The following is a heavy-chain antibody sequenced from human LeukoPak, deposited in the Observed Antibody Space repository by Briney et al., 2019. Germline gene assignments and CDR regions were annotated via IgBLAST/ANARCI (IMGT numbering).Heavy chain of an antibody. CDR3: ARGQYYYDSSGYPFDY. CDR1: GFMLSSYW. CDR2: ISSSSSYI. V-gene: IGHV3-21*01. J-gene: IGHJ4*02. D-gene: IGHD3-22*01. Sequence: GGSLRLSCAASGFMLSSYWMSWVRQAPGKGLEWVSSISSSSSYIYYADSVKGRFTISRDNAKNSLYLQMNSLRAEDTAVYYCARGQYYYDSSGYPFDYWGQGTLVTVSS.